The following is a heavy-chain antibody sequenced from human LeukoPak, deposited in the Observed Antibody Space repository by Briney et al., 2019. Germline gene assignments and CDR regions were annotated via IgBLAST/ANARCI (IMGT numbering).Heavy chain of an antibody. Sequence: SETLSLTCTVSGGSISSGDYYWSWIRQPPGKGLEWIGYIYYSGSTYYNPSLKSRVTISVDTSKNQFSLKLSSVTAADTAVYYCAREGRAGGIGVDYWGQGTLVTVSS. CDR3: AREGRAGGIGVDY. V-gene: IGHV4-30-4*01. J-gene: IGHJ4*02. D-gene: IGHD3-16*01. CDR1: GGSISSGDYY. CDR2: IYYSGST.